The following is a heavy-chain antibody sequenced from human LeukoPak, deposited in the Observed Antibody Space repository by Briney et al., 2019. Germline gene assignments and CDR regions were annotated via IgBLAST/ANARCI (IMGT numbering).Heavy chain of an antibody. CDR3: ARGTPYYDFWSGHGAFDI. V-gene: IGHV1-18*01. CDR1: GYTFTSYG. Sequence: ASVKVSCKASGYTFTSYGISWVRQAPGQGLEWMGWISAYNGNTNYAQKLQGRVTMTTDTSTSTAYMELRSLRSDDTAVYYCARGTPYYDFWSGHGAFDIWGQGTMVTVSS. J-gene: IGHJ3*02. CDR2: ISAYNGNT. D-gene: IGHD3-3*01.